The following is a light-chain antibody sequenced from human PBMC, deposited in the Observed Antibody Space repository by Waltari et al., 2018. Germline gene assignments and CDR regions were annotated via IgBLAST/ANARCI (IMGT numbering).Light chain of an antibody. CDR3: QQYGSSSWT. CDR2: GAS. Sequence: EIVLTQSPGTLSLSPGERATLSCRASQSVSSSYLAWYQQKPGQAPRPLYYGASSRAPGIPDRFSGSGSGTDFTLTISRLEPEDFAVYYCQQYGSSSWTFGQGTKVEIK. J-gene: IGKJ1*01. V-gene: IGKV3-20*01. CDR1: QSVSSSY.